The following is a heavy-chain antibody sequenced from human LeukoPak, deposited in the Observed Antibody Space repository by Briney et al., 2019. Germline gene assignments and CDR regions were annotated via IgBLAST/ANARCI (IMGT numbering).Heavy chain of an antibody. D-gene: IGHD6-19*01. CDR2: IYYSGST. V-gene: IGHV4-39*07. Sequence: PSETLSLTCTVSGGSISSSSYYWGWIRQPPGKGLEWIGSIYYSGSTYYNPSLKSRVTISVDTSKNQFSLKLSSVTAADTAVYYCARADHSSGWYGGGPGLDYWGQGTLVTVSS. J-gene: IGHJ4*02. CDR3: ARADHSSGWYGGGPGLDY. CDR1: GGSISSSSYY.